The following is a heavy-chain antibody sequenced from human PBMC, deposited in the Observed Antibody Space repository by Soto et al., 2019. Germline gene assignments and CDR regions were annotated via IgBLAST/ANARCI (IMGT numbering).Heavy chain of an antibody. CDR1: GGTFNSYA. CDR2: IIPIFGTA. CDR3: ASHYDSGGYYYRGLDY. V-gene: IGHV1-69*13. D-gene: IGHD3-22*01. Sequence: SVKVSCKASGGTFNSYAISWVRQAPGQGLEWMGGIIPIFGTADYAQKFQGRVTIPAVESTSPAYMELSSLRSEDTALYYCASHYDSGGYYYRGLDYWGQGTLVTVSS. J-gene: IGHJ4*02.